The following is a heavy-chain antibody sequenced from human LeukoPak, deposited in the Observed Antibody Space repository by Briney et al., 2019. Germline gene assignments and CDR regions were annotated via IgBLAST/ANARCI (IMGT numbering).Heavy chain of an antibody. J-gene: IGHJ3*01. V-gene: IGHV1-18*01. CDR3: ARGGRWELPRPYAFDV. Sequence: ASVKVSCKASGYTFTSYGTSWVRQAPGQGLEWMGWISAYNGHTNYAQKLQGRVTMTTDTSTSTAYMELRSLRSDDTAVYYCARGGRWELPRPYAFDVWGQGTMVTVSS. CDR2: ISAYNGHT. D-gene: IGHD1-26*01. CDR1: GYTFTSYG.